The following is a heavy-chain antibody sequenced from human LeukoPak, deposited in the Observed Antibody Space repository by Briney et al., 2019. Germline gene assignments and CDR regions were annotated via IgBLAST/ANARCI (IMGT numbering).Heavy chain of an antibody. J-gene: IGHJ3*02. Sequence: PGGSLRLSCAVSGFTFSSYAMSWVRQAPGKGLEWVSAISGSGGSTYYADSVKGRFTISRDNSKNTLYLQMNSLRAEDTAVYYCAKQPLVVPAASTAFDIWGQGTMVTVSS. CDR1: GFTFSSYA. CDR2: ISGSGGST. V-gene: IGHV3-23*01. CDR3: AKQPLVVPAASTAFDI. D-gene: IGHD2-2*01.